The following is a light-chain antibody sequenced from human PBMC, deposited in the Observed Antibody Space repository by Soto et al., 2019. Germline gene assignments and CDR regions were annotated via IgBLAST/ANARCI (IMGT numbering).Light chain of an antibody. J-gene: IGLJ1*01. CDR3: CSYAGSYTSYV. CDR1: SSDVGGYNY. CDR2: DVS. V-gene: IGLV2-11*01. Sequence: QSVLTQPRSVSGSPGQSVTISCTGTSSDVGGYNYVSWYQQHPGKAPKLMIYDVSKRPSGVPDRFSGSKSGNTASLTISGLQAEVEADYYCCSYAGSYTSYVFGTGTKVTVL.